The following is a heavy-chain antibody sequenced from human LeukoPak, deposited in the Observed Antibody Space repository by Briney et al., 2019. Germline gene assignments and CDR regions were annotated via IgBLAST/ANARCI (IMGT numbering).Heavy chain of an antibody. Sequence: GGSLRLSCAASGFTFSSYAMSWVRQAPGKGLEWVSAISGSGGSTYYADSVKGRFTISRDNSKNTLYLQMNSLRDEDTAVYYCARDAIPQGYSYGHGYWGQGTLVTVSS. J-gene: IGHJ4*02. D-gene: IGHD5-18*01. CDR3: ARDAIPQGYSYGHGY. V-gene: IGHV3-23*01. CDR2: ISGSGGST. CDR1: GFTFSSYA.